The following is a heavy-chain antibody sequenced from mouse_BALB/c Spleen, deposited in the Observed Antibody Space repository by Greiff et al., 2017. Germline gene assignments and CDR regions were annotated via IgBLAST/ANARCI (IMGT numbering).Heavy chain of an antibody. CDR3: NAKGYGNYGY. CDR2: IDPENGDT. J-gene: IGHJ2*01. CDR1: GFNIKDYY. V-gene: IGHV14-4*02. Sequence: VQLKESGAELVRSGASVKLSCTASGFNIKDYYMHWVKQRPEQGLEWIGWIDPENGDTEYAPKFQGKATMTADTSSNTAYLQLSSLTSEDTAVYYCNAKGYGNYGYWGQGTTLTVSS. D-gene: IGHD2-1*01.